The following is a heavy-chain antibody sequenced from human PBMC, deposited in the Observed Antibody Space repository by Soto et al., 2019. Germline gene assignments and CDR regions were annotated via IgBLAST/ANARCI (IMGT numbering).Heavy chain of an antibody. CDR2: IYYSGST. Sequence: SETLSLTCTVSGGSISSYYWSWIRQPPGKGLEWIGYIYYSGSTNYNPSLKSRVTISVDTSKNQFSLKLSSVTAADTAVYYCAKNSGYDYYDSSGIEYWGQGTLVTVSS. J-gene: IGHJ4*02. CDR1: GGSISSYY. V-gene: IGHV4-59*01. CDR3: AKNSGYDYYDSSGIEY. D-gene: IGHD3-22*01.